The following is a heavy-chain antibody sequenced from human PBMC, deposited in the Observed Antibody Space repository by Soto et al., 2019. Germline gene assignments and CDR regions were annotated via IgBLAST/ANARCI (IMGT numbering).Heavy chain of an antibody. CDR2: IYYSGST. CDR1: GGSVSSGSYY. J-gene: IGHJ4*02. Sequence: SETLSLTCTVSGGSVSSGSYYWSWIRQPPGKGLEWIGYIYYSGSTNYNPSLKSRVTISVDTSKNQFSLKLSSVTAADTAVYYCARTHHTIFGVAHFDYWGQGTLVTVSS. V-gene: IGHV4-61*01. D-gene: IGHD3-3*01. CDR3: ARTHHTIFGVAHFDY.